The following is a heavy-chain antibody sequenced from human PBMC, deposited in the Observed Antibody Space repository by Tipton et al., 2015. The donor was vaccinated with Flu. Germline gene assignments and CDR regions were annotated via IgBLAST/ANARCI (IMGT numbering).Heavy chain of an antibody. D-gene: IGHD3-22*01. CDR1: GDSISSAGYY. Sequence: TLSLTCTVSGDSISSAGYYWSWIRQHPGKGLEWLGYIYYTGSTHYSPSLKSRLTISADTSKNQVSPKLTSVTAADTAMYYCARDLKWSSAYYNPFGYWGQGILVTVSS. V-gene: IGHV4-31*03. CDR2: IYYTGST. CDR3: ARDLKWSSAYYNPFGY. J-gene: IGHJ4*02.